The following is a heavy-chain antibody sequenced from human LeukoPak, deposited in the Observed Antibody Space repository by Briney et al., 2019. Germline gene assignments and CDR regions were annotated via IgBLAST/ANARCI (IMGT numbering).Heavy chain of an antibody. J-gene: IGHJ3*02. V-gene: IGHV4-59*01. D-gene: IGHD5-12*01. Sequence: SETLSLTCTVSGGSISSYYWSWIRQPPGKGLEWIGYIYYSGSTNYNPSLKSRVTISVDTSKNQFSLKLSSVTAADTAVYYCSRRGYGDAFDIWGQGTMVTVSS. CDR1: GGSISSYY. CDR2: IYYSGST. CDR3: SRRGYGDAFDI.